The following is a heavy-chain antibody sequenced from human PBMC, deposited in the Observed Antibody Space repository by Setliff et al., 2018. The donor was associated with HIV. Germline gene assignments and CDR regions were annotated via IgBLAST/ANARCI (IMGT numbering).Heavy chain of an antibody. D-gene: IGHD5-18*01. J-gene: IGHJ4*02. CDR3: ARTRGYTYGYIDS. V-gene: IGHV4-4*07. CDR2: IYASGKT. CDR1: GDSLNTYY. Sequence: SETLSLTCNVSGDSLNTYYWSWIRQSGGKGLEWIGRIYASGKTTFNPSLKSRVRMSVDTSKNQFSLKLNSVTAADTAVYYCARTRGYTYGYIDSWAQGTLVTVSS.